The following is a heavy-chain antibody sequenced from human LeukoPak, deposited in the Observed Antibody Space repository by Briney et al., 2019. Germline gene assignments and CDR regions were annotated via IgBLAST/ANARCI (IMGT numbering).Heavy chain of an antibody. CDR2: ISGSGGST. V-gene: IGHV3-23*01. Sequence: GGFLRLSCAASGLTFGTYAMSWVRQAPGKGLEWVSSISGSGGSTYYADSVKGRFTISRDNSKNTLYLQMNSLRAEDTAVYYCARDSRRDGFDIWGQGTMVSVSS. CDR3: ARDSRRDGFDI. CDR1: GLTFGTYA. J-gene: IGHJ3*02.